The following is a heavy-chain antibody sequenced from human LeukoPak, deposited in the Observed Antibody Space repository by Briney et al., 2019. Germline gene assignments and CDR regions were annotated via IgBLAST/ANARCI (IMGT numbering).Heavy chain of an antibody. CDR1: GGSFSGYY. CDR3: ARVGYSYGRDAFDI. D-gene: IGHD5-18*01. CDR2: INHSGST. Sequence: PSETLSLTCAVYGGSFSGYYWSWIRQPPGEGLEWIGEINHSGSTNYNPSLKSRVTISVDTSKNQFSLKLSSVTAADTAVYYCARVGYSYGRDAFDIWGQGTMVTVSS. J-gene: IGHJ3*02. V-gene: IGHV4-34*01.